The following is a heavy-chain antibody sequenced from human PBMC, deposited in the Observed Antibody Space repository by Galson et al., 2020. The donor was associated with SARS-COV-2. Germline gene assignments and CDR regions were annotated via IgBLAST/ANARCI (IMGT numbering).Heavy chain of an antibody. V-gene: IGHV3-53*01. D-gene: IGHD2-21*01. CDR3: AGGYFGRGGYCVDY. Sequence: GGSLRPSCAASAFIVSANYMSWVRQAPGKGMEWVSVIDFDGTTYFAGSVKGRFTISRDSSKNTESLQMNSLRAEDTAVYYCAGGYFGRGGYCVDYWGQGTPVTVSS. CDR1: AFIVSANY. CDR2: IDFDGTT. J-gene: IGHJ4*02.